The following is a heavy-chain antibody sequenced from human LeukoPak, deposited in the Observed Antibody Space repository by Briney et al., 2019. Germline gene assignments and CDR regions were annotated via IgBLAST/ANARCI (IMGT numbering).Heavy chain of an antibody. D-gene: IGHD6-19*01. Sequence: GGSLRLSCAASGFTVSSNYMSWVRQAPGKGLEWVSVIYSGGSTYYADSVKVRFTISRDNSKNTLYLQMNSLRAEDTAVYYCSKTIAVADPTDYWGQGTLVTVSS. J-gene: IGHJ4*02. CDR2: IYSGGST. V-gene: IGHV3-53*05. CDR3: SKTIAVADPTDY. CDR1: GFTVSSNY.